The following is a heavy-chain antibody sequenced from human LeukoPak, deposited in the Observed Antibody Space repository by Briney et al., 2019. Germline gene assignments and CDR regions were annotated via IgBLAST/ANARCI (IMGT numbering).Heavy chain of an antibody. Sequence: PGRSLRLSCAASGFAFSSYGMHWVRQAPGKGLEWVAVISYDGSNKYYADSVKGRFTISRDNSRNTVYLQMNSLRAEDTAVYYCARRVDATRWFDPWGQGTLVTVSS. CDR2: ISYDGSNK. D-gene: IGHD2-15*01. J-gene: IGHJ5*02. CDR1: GFAFSSYG. CDR3: ARRVDATRWFDP. V-gene: IGHV3-30*03.